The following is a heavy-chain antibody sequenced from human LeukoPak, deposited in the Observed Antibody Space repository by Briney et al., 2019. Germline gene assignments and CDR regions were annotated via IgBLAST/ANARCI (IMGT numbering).Heavy chain of an antibody. J-gene: IGHJ4*02. CDR3: ARDGWPGQLLSVVYFDY. Sequence: ASVKVSCKASGYTFTSYAMHWVRQAPGQRLEWMGWINAGNGNTKYSQKFQGRVTITRDTFASTAYMELSSLRSEDTAVYYCARDGWPGQLLSVVYFDYWGQGTLVTVSS. D-gene: IGHD2-2*01. V-gene: IGHV1-3*01. CDR2: INAGNGNT. CDR1: GYTFTSYA.